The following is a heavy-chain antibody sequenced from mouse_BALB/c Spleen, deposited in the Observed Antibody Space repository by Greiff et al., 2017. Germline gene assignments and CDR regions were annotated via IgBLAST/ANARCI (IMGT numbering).Heavy chain of an antibody. CDR3: ARELGRAMDY. CDR2: ISSGGST. D-gene: IGHD4-1*01. CDR1: GFTFSSYA. J-gene: IGHJ4*01. Sequence: EVMLVESGGGLVKPGGSLKLSCAASGFTFSSYAMSWVRQTPEKRLEWVASISSGGSTYYPDSVKGRFTISRDNARNILYLQMSSLRSEDTAMYYCARELGRAMDYGGQGTSVTVSS. V-gene: IGHV5-6-5*01.